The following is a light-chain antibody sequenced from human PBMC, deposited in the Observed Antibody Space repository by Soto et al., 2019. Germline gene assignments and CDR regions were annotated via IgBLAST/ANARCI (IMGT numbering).Light chain of an antibody. CDR3: QHYNSYSYT. V-gene: IGKV1-5*03. CDR2: RTS. J-gene: IGKJ2*01. Sequence: DIQMTQSPSTLPASVGDRVTITCRASQSISNWLAWYQQKPGQAPKLLIFRTSSLESGVPSRFSGSGSGTEFTLTISRLQPDDFATYYCQHYNSYSYTFGQGTKLEIK. CDR1: QSISNW.